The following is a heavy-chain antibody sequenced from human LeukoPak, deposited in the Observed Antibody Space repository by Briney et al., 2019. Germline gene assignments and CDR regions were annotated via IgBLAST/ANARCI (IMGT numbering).Heavy chain of an antibody. Sequence: GGSLRLSCAAPGFTFRSYGMHWVRQAPGKGLDWVAIIWYDGSNKYYADSVKGRFIISKDNSKNTLYLQMNSLRAEDTAVYYCATHHSTKGFDYWGQGTLVTVSS. V-gene: IGHV3-33*01. D-gene: IGHD2-15*01. CDR1: GFTFRSYG. CDR2: IWYDGSNK. J-gene: IGHJ4*02. CDR3: ATHHSTKGFDY.